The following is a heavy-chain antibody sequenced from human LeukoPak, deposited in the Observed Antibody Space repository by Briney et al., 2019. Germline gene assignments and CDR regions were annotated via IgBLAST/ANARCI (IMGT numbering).Heavy chain of an antibody. CDR3: ARPIGVTNGYDY. CDR2: IKQDGSEK. Sequence: GGSLRLSCAASVFTFSSYWMSWVRQAPGKGLEWVANIKQDGSEKYYVDSVKGRFTISRDNAKNSLYLQMNSLRAEDTAVYYCARPIGVTNGYDYWGQGTLVTVSS. D-gene: IGHD4-17*01. CDR1: VFTFSSYW. J-gene: IGHJ4*02. V-gene: IGHV3-7*01.